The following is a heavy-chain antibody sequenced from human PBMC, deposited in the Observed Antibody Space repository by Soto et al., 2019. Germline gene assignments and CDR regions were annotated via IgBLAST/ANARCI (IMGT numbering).Heavy chain of an antibody. CDR1: GGTFSRYA. V-gene: IGHV1-69*01. CDR3: ARAYSGYGAFDI. J-gene: IGHJ3*02. D-gene: IGHD3-22*01. CDR2: IIPIFGTA. Sequence: ASVKVSCKASGGTFSRYAISWVRRAPGQGLEWMGGIIPIFGTANYAQKFQGRVTITADESTSTAYMELSSLRSEDTAVYYCARAYSGYGAFDIWGQGTMVTVSS.